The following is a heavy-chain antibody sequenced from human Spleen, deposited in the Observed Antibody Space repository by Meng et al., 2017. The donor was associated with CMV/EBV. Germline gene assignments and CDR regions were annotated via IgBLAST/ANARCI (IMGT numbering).Heavy chain of an antibody. D-gene: IGHD6-6*01. V-gene: IGHV3-20*04. CDR2: INWNGGST. J-gene: IGHJ3*02. CDR3: AKRKSSSDAFDI. Sequence: GESLKISCAASGFTFNSYAMSWVRQAPGKGLEWVSGINWNGGSTGYADSVKGRFTISRDNAKNSLYLQMNSLRAEDTALYYCAKRKSSSDAFDIWGQGTMVTVS. CDR1: GFTFNSYA.